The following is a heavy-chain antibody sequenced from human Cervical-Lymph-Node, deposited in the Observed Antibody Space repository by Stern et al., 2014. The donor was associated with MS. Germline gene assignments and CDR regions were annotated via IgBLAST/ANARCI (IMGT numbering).Heavy chain of an antibody. CDR2: ILPILGLA. Sequence: VQLVESGAEVKKPGSSMNVSCKTSGGTFSSSYAITWMRQPPGQRLEWMGRILPILGLANYAQKFQGRVTITADTSTSTTYMELSSLRSEDTAVYYCARGVVSNRAAATLHNLFDPWGQGTLVTVSS. CDR3: ARGVVSNRAAATLHNLFDP. J-gene: IGHJ5*02. CDR1: GGTFSSSYA. V-gene: IGHV1-69*04. D-gene: IGHD2-15*01.